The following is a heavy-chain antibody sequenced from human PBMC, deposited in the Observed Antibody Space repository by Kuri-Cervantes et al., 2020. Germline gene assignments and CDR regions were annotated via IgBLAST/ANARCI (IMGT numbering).Heavy chain of an antibody. V-gene: IGHV4-39*01. CDR1: GGSISSSSYY. D-gene: IGHD3-22*01. CDR2: IYYSGST. Sequence: SETLSLTCTVSGGSISSSSYYWGWIRQPPGKGLEWIGRIYYSGSTYYNPSLKSRVTISVYTSKNQFSLKLSSVTAADTAVYYCASWGRLGDYYDSSGFPWGQGTLVTVSS. CDR3: ASWGRLGDYYDSSGFP. J-gene: IGHJ5*02.